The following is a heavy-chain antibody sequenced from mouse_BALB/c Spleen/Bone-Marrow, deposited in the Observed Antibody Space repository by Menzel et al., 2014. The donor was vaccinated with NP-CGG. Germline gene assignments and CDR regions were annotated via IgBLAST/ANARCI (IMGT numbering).Heavy chain of an antibody. CDR1: GYTFTNYW. D-gene: IGHD2-14*01. V-gene: IGHV1S126*01. CDR2: IYPSDSYS. CDR3: TRRDRYDYYGVDY. Sequence: VQRVESGAELVRPGASVKVSCKASGYTFTNYWMNWVRQRPGQGLEWIGSIYPSDSYSNYNQKFKDKATLTVDKSSSTAYMQLSGPTSEDSAVYYCTRRDRYDYYGVDYWGQGTSVTVSS. J-gene: IGHJ4*01.